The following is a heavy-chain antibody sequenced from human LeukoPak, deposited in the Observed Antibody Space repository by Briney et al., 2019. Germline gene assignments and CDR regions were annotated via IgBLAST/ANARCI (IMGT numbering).Heavy chain of an antibody. D-gene: IGHD3-3*01. Sequence: GGSLRLSCAASGFTFSDYYMSWIRQAPGKGLEWVSYISSSGSTIYYADSVKGRFTISRDNAKNSLYLQMNSLRAEDTAVYYCARVPRTIIRFLEWSDQYYFDYWGQGTLVTVSS. CDR1: GFTFSDYY. J-gene: IGHJ4*02. V-gene: IGHV3-11*04. CDR2: ISSSGSTI. CDR3: ARVPRTIIRFLEWSDQYYFDY.